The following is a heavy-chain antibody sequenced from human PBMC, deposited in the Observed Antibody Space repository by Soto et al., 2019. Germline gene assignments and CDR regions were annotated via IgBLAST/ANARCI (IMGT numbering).Heavy chain of an antibody. J-gene: IGHJ6*02. V-gene: IGHV1-69*01. CDR1: GGTFSSYA. CDR3: ARAKKTGGGLLVYGDYYYYYGMDV. CDR2: IIPIFGTA. Sequence: QVQLVQSGAEVKKPGSSVKVSCKASGGTFSSYAISWVRQAPGQGLEWMGGIIPIFGTANYAQKFQGRVTITAAESTSTADMELSSLRSEDTAVYYCARAKKTGGGLLVYGDYYYYYGMDVWGQGTTVTVSS. D-gene: IGHD4-17*01.